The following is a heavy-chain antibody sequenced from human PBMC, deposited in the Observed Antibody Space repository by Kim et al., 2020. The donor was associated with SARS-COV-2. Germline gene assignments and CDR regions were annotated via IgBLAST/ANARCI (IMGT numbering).Heavy chain of an antibody. CDR2: MSYSGNT. Sequence: AETLSLTCTVSVGSIISYSWSFIRQPPGKGLEWIGYMSYSGNTNYDPSLKSRVTISVDTSKNQFSLKLSSVTAADTAVYYCARHGGESMIRGVLGAFDIWGKGTMVTVSS. CDR1: VGSIISYS. V-gene: IGHV4-59*08. D-gene: IGHD3-10*01. CDR3: ARHGGESMIRGVLGAFDI. J-gene: IGHJ3*02.